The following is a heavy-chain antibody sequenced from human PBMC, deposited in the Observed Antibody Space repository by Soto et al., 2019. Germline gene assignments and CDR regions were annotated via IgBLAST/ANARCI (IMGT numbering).Heavy chain of an antibody. CDR3: ARAPSWYIFDY. CDR2: ISAANGNT. J-gene: IGHJ4*02. Sequence: QVQLVQSGAEVKKPGASVKVSCKASGYTFTTYATHWVRQAPGQRLEWMGWISAANGNTKYSQKFQGRVTITRDTSASTAHMELSSLRSEDTAVYYCARAPSWYIFDYWGQGTLVTVSS. CDR1: GYTFTTYA. D-gene: IGHD6-13*01. V-gene: IGHV1-3*01.